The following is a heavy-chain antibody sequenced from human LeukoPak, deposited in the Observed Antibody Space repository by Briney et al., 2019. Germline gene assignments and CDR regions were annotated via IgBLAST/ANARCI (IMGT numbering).Heavy chain of an antibody. V-gene: IGHV4-30-4*01. CDR3: ATQGPDYYDSSGYLGAFDI. CDR2: IYYSGST. D-gene: IGHD3-22*01. J-gene: IGHJ3*02. Sequence: PSETLSPTCTVSGGSISSGDYYWSWIRQPPGKGLEWIGYIYYSGSTYYNPSLKSRVTISVDTSKNQFSLKLSSVTAADTAVYYCATQGPDYYDSSGYLGAFDIWGQGTMVTVSS. CDR1: GGSISSGDYY.